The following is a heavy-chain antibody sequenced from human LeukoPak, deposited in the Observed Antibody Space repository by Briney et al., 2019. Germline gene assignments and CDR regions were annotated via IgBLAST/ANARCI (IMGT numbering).Heavy chain of an antibody. D-gene: IGHD4/OR15-4a*01. V-gene: IGHV3-23*01. CDR3: ARRAGAYSHPYDY. Sequence: GGSLRLSCAASGFTFSSYAMSWVRQAPGKGLEWVSAISGSGGSTHYSDSVKGRFTISRDNSKNTLYLQMNGLRAEDTAVYYCARRAGAYSHPYDYWGQGTLVTVSS. CDR2: ISGSGGST. CDR1: GFTFSSYA. J-gene: IGHJ4*02.